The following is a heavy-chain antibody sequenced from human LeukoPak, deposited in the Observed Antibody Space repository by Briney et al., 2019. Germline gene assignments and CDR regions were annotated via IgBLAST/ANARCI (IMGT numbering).Heavy chain of an antibody. CDR3: ARDWEAYY. J-gene: IGHJ4*02. CDR2: IYHSGST. Sequence: PSETLSLTCTVSGYSISSGYYWGWIRQPPGKGLEWIGSIYHSGSTYYNPSLKSRVTISVDTSKNQFSLKLSSVTAADTAVYYCARDWEAYYWGQGTLVTVSS. D-gene: IGHD1-26*01. V-gene: IGHV4-38-2*02. CDR1: GYSISSGYY.